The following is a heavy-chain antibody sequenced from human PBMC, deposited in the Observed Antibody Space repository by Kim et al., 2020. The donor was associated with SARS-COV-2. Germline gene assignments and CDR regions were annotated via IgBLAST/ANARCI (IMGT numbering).Heavy chain of an antibody. D-gene: IGHD3-3*01. Sequence: SETLSLTCTVSGGSISSGGYYWSCIRQHPGKGLEWIGNIYYSGSTYYNPSLKSRVTISVDTSKNQFSLKLSSVTAADTAVYYCARATFYDFWSGNAFDIWGQGTMVTVSS. CDR1: GGSISSGGYY. J-gene: IGHJ3*02. CDR3: ARATFYDFWSGNAFDI. CDR2: IYYSGST. V-gene: IGHV4-31*03.